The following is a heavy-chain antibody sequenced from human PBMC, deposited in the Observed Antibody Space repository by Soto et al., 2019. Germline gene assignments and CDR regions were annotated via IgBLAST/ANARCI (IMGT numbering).Heavy chain of an antibody. D-gene: IGHD3-16*01. Sequence: PSDTLSLTCAVYGGSFSGYYWSWIRQPPGKGLEWIGEINHSGSTNYNPSLKSRVTISVDTSKNQFSLKLSSLTAADTAVYYCARDVSPVVFDIWGQGTMVTVSS. V-gene: IGHV4-34*01. CDR1: GGSFSGYY. CDR2: INHSGST. CDR3: ARDVSPVVFDI. J-gene: IGHJ3*02.